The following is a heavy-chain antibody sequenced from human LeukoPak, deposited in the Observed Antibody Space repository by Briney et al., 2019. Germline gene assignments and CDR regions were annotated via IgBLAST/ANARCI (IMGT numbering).Heavy chain of an antibody. CDR3: ARGLITGAAGTYYYYGMDV. CDR1: GFIFSGYG. D-gene: IGHD6-13*01. V-gene: IGHV3-64*01. J-gene: IGHJ6*02. CDR2: ISNSGGSP. Sequence: QPGGSLRPSCVASGFIFSGYGTHWVRQAPGKGLEYVSAISNSGGSPYSANSVKGRFTISRDNSNNTLYLQMGSLRGEDMAVYYCARGLITGAAGTYYYYGMDVWGQGTTVTVSS.